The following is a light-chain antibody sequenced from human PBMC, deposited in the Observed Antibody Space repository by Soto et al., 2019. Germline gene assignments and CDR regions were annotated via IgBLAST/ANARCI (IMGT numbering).Light chain of an antibody. CDR2: DAS. CDR3: QKYKDDAWT. J-gene: IGKJ1*01. V-gene: IGKV1-5*01. Sequence: DIQLTQSPSTLSASVGDRVTITCRASQRIDRYLAWYQQKPGKAPKLLVYDASTLEGGVPSRFSGSGSATEFILIISRLQPDDFENYYCQKYKDDAWTFGQGTRVEIK. CDR1: QRIDRY.